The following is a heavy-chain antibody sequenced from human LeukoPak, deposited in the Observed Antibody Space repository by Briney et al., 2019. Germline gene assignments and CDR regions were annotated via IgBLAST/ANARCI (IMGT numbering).Heavy chain of an antibody. CDR2: IYYSGST. J-gene: IGHJ4*02. CDR1: GGSVSSGSYY. CDR3: ARILAAAGTLYFDY. Sequence: SVTLSLTCTVSGGSVSSGSYYWSWIRQPPGKGLEWIGYIYYSGSTNYNPSLKSRVTISVDTSKNQFSLKLSSVTAADTAVYYCARILAAAGTLYFDYWGQGILVTVSS. D-gene: IGHD6-13*01. V-gene: IGHV4-61*01.